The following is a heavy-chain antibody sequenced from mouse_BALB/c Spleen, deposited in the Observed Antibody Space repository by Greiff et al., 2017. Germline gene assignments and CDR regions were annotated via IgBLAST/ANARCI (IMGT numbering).Heavy chain of an antibody. Sequence: QVQLQQSGAELVKPGASVKLSCKASGYTFTSYYMYWVKQRPGQGLEWIGEINPSNGGTNFNEQFKSKATLTVDKSSSTAYMQLSSLTSEDSAVYYYTKSLYCYGSGAWFAYWGQGTLVTVSA. CDR3: TKSLYCYGSGAWFAY. CDR1: GYTFTSYY. J-gene: IGHJ3*01. D-gene: IGHD1-1*01. CDR2: INPSNGGT. V-gene: IGHV1S81*02.